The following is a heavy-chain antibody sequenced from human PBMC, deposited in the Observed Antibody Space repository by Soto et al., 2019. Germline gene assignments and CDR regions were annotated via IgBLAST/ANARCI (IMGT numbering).Heavy chain of an antibody. CDR2: IWYGGSNK. D-gene: IGHD6-13*01. CDR3: ARVAAAGTGGWFDP. Sequence: ACSMRLCCAASGFTFSRYGMHWIRQDPGKGLEWVAVIWYGGSNKYYADSVKGRFTISRDNSKNTLYLQMNSLRAADTAVYYCARVAAAGTGGWFDPWGQGTLVTVSS. J-gene: IGHJ5*02. V-gene: IGHV3-33*01. CDR1: GFTFSRYG.